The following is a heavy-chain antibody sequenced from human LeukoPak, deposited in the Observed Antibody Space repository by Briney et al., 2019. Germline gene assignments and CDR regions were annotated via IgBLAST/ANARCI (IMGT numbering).Heavy chain of an antibody. J-gene: IGHJ4*02. Sequence: GRSLRLSCAASGFTFSSYAMHWVRQAPGKGLEWVAIISYDGSDKYYADSVKGRLTISRDNSKSTLYLQMISLRTEDSAVYYCARADGSVAGPPSGHWGQGTLVTVSS. D-gene: IGHD6-19*01. CDR2: ISYDGSDK. CDR3: ARADGSVAGPPSGH. V-gene: IGHV3-30-3*01. CDR1: GFTFSSYA.